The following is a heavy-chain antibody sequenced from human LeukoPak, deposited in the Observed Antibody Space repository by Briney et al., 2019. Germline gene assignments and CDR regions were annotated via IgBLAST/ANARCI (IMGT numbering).Heavy chain of an antibody. V-gene: IGHV1-69*13. CDR3: ARARSGLRILDY. CDR2: IIPIFGTA. D-gene: IGHD5-12*01. Sequence: AASVKVSCKASGGTFSSYAISWVRQAPGQGLEWMGGIIPIFGTANYAQKFQGRVTITADESTSTAYMELSSLRSEDTAVYYCARARSGLRILDYWGQGTLVTVSS. J-gene: IGHJ4*02. CDR1: GGTFSSYA.